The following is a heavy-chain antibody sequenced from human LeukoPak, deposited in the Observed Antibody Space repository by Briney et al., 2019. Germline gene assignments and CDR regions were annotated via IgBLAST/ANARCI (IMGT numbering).Heavy chain of an antibody. J-gene: IGHJ6*03. CDR2: ISDSGGDT. CDR1: GFTFSSYV. D-gene: IGHD3-22*01. Sequence: GGSLRLSCAASGFTFSSYVMSWVRRAPGKGLEWVSSISDSGGDTYYADSVKGRFTISRDNSKSTLYLQMNSLRAEDTAVYYCAKGVRDSSGYYFAEYYYYMDVWGKGTTVTISS. CDR3: AKGVRDSSGYYFAEYYYYMDV. V-gene: IGHV3-23*01.